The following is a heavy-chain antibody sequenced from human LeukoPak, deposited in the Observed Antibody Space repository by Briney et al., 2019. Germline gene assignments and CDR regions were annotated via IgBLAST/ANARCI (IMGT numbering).Heavy chain of an antibody. J-gene: IGHJ4*02. Sequence: PGGSLRLSCTTSGLTFSTSGFNWVRPAPGKGLEWVASIGPTGFDRYHADSIKGRFTISRDNANNFLCLQMDSLRAEGTAVYYCATETNGRHYDYWGQGTLLTVSS. D-gene: IGHD1-14*01. CDR3: ATETNGRHYDY. CDR1: GLTFSTSG. V-gene: IGHV3-21*06. CDR2: IGPTGFDR.